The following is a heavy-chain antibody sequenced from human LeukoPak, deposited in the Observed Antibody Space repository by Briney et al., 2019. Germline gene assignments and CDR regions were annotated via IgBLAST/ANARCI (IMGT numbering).Heavy chain of an antibody. Sequence: PGGSLRLSCAASGFTFSNAWMSWVRQAPGKGLEWVGRIKSKTDGGTTDYAAPVKGRFTISRDDSKNTQYLQMNSLKTEDTAVYYCTTVPPLYYDSSGFLFDYWGQGTLVTVSS. CDR1: GFTFSNAW. CDR2: IKSKTDGGTT. J-gene: IGHJ4*02. D-gene: IGHD3-22*01. V-gene: IGHV3-15*01. CDR3: TTVPPLYYDSSGFLFDY.